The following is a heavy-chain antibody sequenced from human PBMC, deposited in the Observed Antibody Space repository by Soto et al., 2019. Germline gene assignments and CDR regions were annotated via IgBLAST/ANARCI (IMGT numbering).Heavy chain of an antibody. J-gene: IGHJ5*02. V-gene: IGHV1-69*06. CDR2: IIPIFGTA. CDR1: GGTFSSYA. CDR3: ARDVLAARLVYWFDP. Sequence: QVQLVQSGAEVKKPGSSVKVSCKASGGTFSSYAISWVRQAPGQGLEWMGGIIPIFGTANYAQKFQGRVTITADKSMSTAYMELSSLRSEDTAVYYCARDVLAARLVYWFDPWGQGTLVTVSS. D-gene: IGHD6-6*01.